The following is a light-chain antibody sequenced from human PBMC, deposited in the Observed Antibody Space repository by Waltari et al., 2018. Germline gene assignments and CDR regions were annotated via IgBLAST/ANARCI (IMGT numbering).Light chain of an antibody. Sequence: EIVLTQSPATLSLSPGERAPLSCRASQSVSDSLDWYQHKPGQAPRLLVYEASNRATGVPARFSGSGSGTHFTLTISSREPADFAVYYCQHRSGPFGPGTKVDFK. V-gene: IGKV3-11*01. CDR3: QHRSGP. CDR1: QSVSDS. CDR2: EAS. J-gene: IGKJ3*01.